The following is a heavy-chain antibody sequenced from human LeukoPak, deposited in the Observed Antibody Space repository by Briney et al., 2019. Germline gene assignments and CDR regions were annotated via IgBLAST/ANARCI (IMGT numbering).Heavy chain of an antibody. V-gene: IGHV4-59*11. J-gene: IGHJ3*01. CDR3: ARDLVTVTKGFDV. CDR2: ISHIGRT. Sequence: SETLSLTCAVSGDSFSSHYWTWIRQSPGTGLEWIGYISHIGRTNYNPSLKSRVTISIDTSKNQFSLKLRSVTAADTAVYYCARDLVTVTKGFDVWGQGTMVRVSS. CDR1: GDSFSSHY. D-gene: IGHD4-17*01.